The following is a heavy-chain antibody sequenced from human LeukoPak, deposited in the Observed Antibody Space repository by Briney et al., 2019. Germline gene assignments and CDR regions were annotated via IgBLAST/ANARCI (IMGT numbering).Heavy chain of an antibody. CDR1: GFTVSSNY. J-gene: IGHJ4*02. Sequence: QSGGSLRLSCAASGFTVSSNYMSWVRQAPGKGLEWVSVIYSGGSTYYADSVKGRFTISRDNSKNTLYLQMNSLRAEDTAVYYCARGRLYYYDSSGYYYFDYWGQGTLVTVSS. CDR2: IYSGGST. CDR3: ARGRLYYYDSSGYYYFDY. V-gene: IGHV3-53*01. D-gene: IGHD3-22*01.